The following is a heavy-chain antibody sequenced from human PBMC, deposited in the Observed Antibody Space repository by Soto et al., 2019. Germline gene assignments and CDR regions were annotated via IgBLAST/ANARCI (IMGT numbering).Heavy chain of an antibody. D-gene: IGHD2-8*01. V-gene: IGHV1-18*04. CDR1: GYTFTSYG. CDR2: ISAYNGNT. CDR3: ARGSAYCTNGACYLPHFDY. J-gene: IGHJ4*02. Sequence: GASVKVSCKASGYTFTSYGISWVRQAPGQGLEWMGWISAYNGNTNYAQKLQGRVTMTTDTSTSTAYMELRSLRSDDTAVYYCARGSAYCTNGACYLPHFDYWGKGTLVTVSS.